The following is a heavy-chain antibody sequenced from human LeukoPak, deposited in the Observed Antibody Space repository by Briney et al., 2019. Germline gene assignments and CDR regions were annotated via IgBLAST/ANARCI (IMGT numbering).Heavy chain of an antibody. Sequence: GASVTVSCKASGGTFSSYAISWVRQAPGQGLEWMGGIIPIFGTANYAQKFQGRVTITTDESTSTAYMELSSLRSEDTAVYYCARSGGSVRYCSSTSCYGWFDPWGQGTLVTVSS. CDR2: IIPIFGTA. V-gene: IGHV1-69*05. J-gene: IGHJ5*02. D-gene: IGHD2-2*01. CDR1: GGTFSSYA. CDR3: ARSGGSVRYCSSTSCYGWFDP.